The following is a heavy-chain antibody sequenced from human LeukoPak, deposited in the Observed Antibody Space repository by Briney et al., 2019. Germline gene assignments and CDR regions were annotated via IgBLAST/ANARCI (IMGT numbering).Heavy chain of an antibody. D-gene: IGHD6-6*01. V-gene: IGHV1-2*02. J-gene: IGHJ6*03. CDR3: ARDPYSTSSSFSYYYMDV. CDR1: GYTFTDYY. Sequence: PGASVKVSCKASGYTFTDYYMHWVRQAPGQGLEWMGWINPNSGGRDSAQKFQGRVTMTRDTSISTAYMELSRLRSDDTAVYYCARDPYSTSSSFSYYYMDVWGKGTTVTVSS. CDR2: INPNSGGR.